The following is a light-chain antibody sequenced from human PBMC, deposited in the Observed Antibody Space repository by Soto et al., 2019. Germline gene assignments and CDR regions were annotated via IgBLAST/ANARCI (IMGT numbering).Light chain of an antibody. CDR1: EDIRNY. V-gene: IGKV1-33*01. J-gene: IGKJ4*01. CDR2: DSS. CDR3: QQYDSLPLT. Sequence: DIHLTQSPSSLSASVGDTVTITCQASEDIRNYLNWYQQKPGQAPRLLIYDSSDVEVPVSSKFSGSGSGTHFTLTIKSLQPQDIATYYCQQYDSLPLTFGGGTQVDI.